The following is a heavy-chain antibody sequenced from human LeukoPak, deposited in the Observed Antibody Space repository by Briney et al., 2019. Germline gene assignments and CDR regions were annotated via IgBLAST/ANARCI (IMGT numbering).Heavy chain of an antibody. V-gene: IGHV3-30*02. CDR1: GFTFSSYG. CDR2: IRYDGSNK. Sequence: QPGGSLRLSCAASGFTFSSYGMHWVRQAPGKGLEWVAFIRYDGSNKYYADSVKGRFTISRDNSKNTLYLQMNSLRAEDTAVYYCARGTYYYDSSGYYHSWGQGTLVTVSS. J-gene: IGHJ4*02. D-gene: IGHD3-22*01. CDR3: ARGTYYYDSSGYYHS.